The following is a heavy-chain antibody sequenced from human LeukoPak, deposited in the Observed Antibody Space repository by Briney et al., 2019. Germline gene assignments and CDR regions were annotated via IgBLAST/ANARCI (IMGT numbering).Heavy chain of an antibody. CDR2: INHSAST. CDR3: ARLDCSGGSCLLDY. V-gene: IGHV4-34*01. Sequence: SETLSLTCAVYGGSFSDYYWSWIRQPPGKGLEWIGEINHSASTNYNPSLKSRVSMSLDTAKTRFSLKMRSLTAADTAVYYCARLDCSGGSCLLDYWGQGILITVSS. D-gene: IGHD2-15*01. J-gene: IGHJ4*02. CDR1: GGSFSDYY.